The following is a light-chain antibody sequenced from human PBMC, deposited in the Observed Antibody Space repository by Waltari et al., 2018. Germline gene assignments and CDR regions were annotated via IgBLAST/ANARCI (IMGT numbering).Light chain of an antibody. CDR2: GAS. CDR1: QSVSTN. Sequence: EIVMTQSPATLSVSTGERATLTCRASQSVSTNLAWYQQKPGQAPRLLIYGASTRATGSPARFSGEGSGTEFTLTISSLQSEDFAVYYCQQYNDWPPMYTFGQGTKLDI. CDR3: QQYNDWPPMYT. J-gene: IGKJ2*01. V-gene: IGKV3-15*01.